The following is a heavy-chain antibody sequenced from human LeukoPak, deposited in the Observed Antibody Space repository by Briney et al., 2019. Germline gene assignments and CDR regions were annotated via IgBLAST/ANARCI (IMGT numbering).Heavy chain of an antibody. Sequence: GESLKISCKGSGYSFTTNWIGWARQMPGKGLEWMGIIYPSDSDTRYSPSFQGQVTISADKSISTAYLQWRSLKASDTAMYYCVRAYGRCFDYWGQGTPVTVSS. CDR3: VRAYGRCFDY. CDR2: IYPSDSDT. CDR1: GYSFTTNW. V-gene: IGHV5-51*01. D-gene: IGHD1-14*01. J-gene: IGHJ4*02.